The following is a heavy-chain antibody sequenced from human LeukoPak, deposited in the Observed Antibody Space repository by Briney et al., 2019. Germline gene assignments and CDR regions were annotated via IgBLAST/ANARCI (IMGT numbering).Heavy chain of an antibody. CDR1: GYTFTSYG. D-gene: IGHD6-13*01. CDR2: ISAYNGNT. J-gene: IGHJ6*03. Sequence: EASVKVSCKASGYTFTSYGISWVRQAPGQGLEWMGWISAYNGNTNYAQRLQGRVTMTTDTSTSTAYMELRSLRSDDTAVYYCASGPIAAAGTGYYMDVWGKGTTVTISS. V-gene: IGHV1-18*01. CDR3: ASGPIAAAGTGYYMDV.